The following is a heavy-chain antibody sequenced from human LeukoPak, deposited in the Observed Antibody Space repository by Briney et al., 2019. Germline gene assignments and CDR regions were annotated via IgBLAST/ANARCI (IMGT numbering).Heavy chain of an antibody. D-gene: IGHD3-9*01. CDR3: ASGYFVHTFDF. CDR2: IYFSGNT. V-gene: IGHV4-34*01. Sequence: SETLSLTCAVYGGSFSGYYRSWIRQPPGKGLEWIGSIYFSGNTYYNPSLKTRVTISIDTSKNQFSLKLTSVTAADTAIFYCASGYFVHTFDFWGQGTLGTVSS. J-gene: IGHJ4*02. CDR1: GGSFSGYY.